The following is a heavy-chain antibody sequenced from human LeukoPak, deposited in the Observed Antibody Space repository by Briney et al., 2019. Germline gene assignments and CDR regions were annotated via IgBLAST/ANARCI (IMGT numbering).Heavy chain of an antibody. CDR2: IYYSGTT. CDR1: GGSISSYY. Sequence: SETLSLTCTVSGGSISSYYWSWIRQPPGKGLEWIGYIYYSGTTYYNPSLKSRVTMSVDTSKNQFSLKLSSVTAADTAIYYCARHYYGGSGAFDIWGQGAMVTVS. D-gene: IGHD4-23*01. CDR3: ARHYYGGSGAFDI. V-gene: IGHV4-59*08. J-gene: IGHJ3*02.